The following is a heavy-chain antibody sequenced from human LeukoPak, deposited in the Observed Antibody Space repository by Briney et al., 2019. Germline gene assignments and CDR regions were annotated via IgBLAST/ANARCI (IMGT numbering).Heavy chain of an antibody. V-gene: IGHV3-30*03. CDR3: ARGNNTVAAEDY. CDR1: GFTFSSYG. D-gene: IGHD6-13*01. J-gene: IGHJ4*02. CDR2: ISHDGSNI. Sequence: GGSLRLSCAASGFTFSSYGMHWVRQAPGKGLEWVAVISHDGSNIYYGDSVKGRFSISRDNSKNTLYLQMNSLRAEDTAIYYCARGNNTVAAEDYWGQGTLVTVSS.